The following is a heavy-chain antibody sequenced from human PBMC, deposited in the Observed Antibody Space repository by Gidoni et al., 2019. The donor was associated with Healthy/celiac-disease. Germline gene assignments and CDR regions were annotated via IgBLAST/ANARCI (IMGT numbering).Heavy chain of an antibody. CDR3: ARPTPGYYYESSGYYPPAFDI. D-gene: IGHD3-22*01. CDR2: IIPIFGTA. V-gene: IGHV1-69*01. CDR1: GGPFSSYA. Sequence: QVQLVQSGAEVKQPGSSVKVSCKASGGPFSSYALSWVRQAPGQGLEWMGGIIPIFGTANYAQKFQGRVTITADESTSTAYMELSSLRSEDTAVYYCARPTPGYYYESSGYYPPAFDIWGQGTMVTVSS. J-gene: IGHJ3*02.